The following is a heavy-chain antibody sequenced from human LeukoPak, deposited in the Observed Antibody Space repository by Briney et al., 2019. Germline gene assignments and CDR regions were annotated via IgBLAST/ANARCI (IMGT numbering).Heavy chain of an antibody. CDR1: GFTFSSYG. J-gene: IGHJ5*02. CDR2: IRYDGSNK. D-gene: IGHD6-19*01. Sequence: GGSLRLSCAASGFTFSSYGMHWVRQAPGKGLEWVAFIRYDGSNKYYADSVKGRFTISRDNSKNTLYLQMNSLRAEYTAVYYCAKARAVAGHGRDNLFDPWGQGTLVTVSS. CDR3: AKARAVAGHGRDNLFDP. V-gene: IGHV3-30*02.